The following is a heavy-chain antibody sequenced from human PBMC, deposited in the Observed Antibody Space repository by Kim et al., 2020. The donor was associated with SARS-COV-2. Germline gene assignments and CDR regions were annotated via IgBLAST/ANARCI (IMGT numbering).Heavy chain of an antibody. Sequence: GGSLRLSCAASGFTFSTYWMSWVRQAPGKGLEWVANIKGDGSAKLYVDSVKGRFIISRDNAKNSLYLQMNSLSVEDTAVYYCARDWGGLVQAAGDYWGQGTLVTVSS. J-gene: IGHJ4*02. CDR2: IKGDGSAK. CDR3: ARDWGGLVQAAGDY. CDR1: GFTFSTYW. D-gene: IGHD2-2*01. V-gene: IGHV3-7*01.